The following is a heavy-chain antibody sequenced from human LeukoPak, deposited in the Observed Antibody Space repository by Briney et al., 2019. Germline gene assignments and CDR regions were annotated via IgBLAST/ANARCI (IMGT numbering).Heavy chain of an antibody. CDR2: ISGSGGST. V-gene: IGHV3-23*01. CDR3: AKRRTHIVVVPAAIGAFDI. CDR1: GFTFSSYA. J-gene: IGHJ3*02. Sequence: PGGSLTLSCAASGFTFSSYAMSWVRQAPGKGLEWVSAISGSGGSTYYADSVKGRFTISRDNSKNTLYLQMNSLRAEDTAVYYCAKRRTHIVVVPAAIGAFDIWGQGTMVTVSS. D-gene: IGHD2-2*01.